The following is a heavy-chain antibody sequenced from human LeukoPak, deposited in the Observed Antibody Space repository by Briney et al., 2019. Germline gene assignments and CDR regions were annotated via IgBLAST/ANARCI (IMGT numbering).Heavy chain of an antibody. V-gene: IGHV4-34*01. CDR3: GGRRYHGSGSYYYFDY. J-gene: IGHJ4*02. D-gene: IGHD3-10*01. Sequence: SETLSLTCAVYGGSFSGYYWSWIRQPPGKGLEWIGEINHSGSTNYNPSLKSRVTISVDTSKNQFSLKLSSVTAADTAVYYCGGRRYHGSGSYYYFDYWGQGTLVTVSS. CDR1: GGSFSGYY. CDR2: INHSGST.